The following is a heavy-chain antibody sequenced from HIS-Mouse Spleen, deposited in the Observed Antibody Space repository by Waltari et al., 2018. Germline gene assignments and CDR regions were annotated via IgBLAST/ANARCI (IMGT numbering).Heavy chain of an antibody. CDR2: INPNRGGT. J-gene: IGHJ3*02. D-gene: IGHD3-22*01. CDR3: ARVPRCYDSSGYYRFDI. Sequence: QVQLVQSGAEVKKPGASVKVSCKASGYTFTGYYMHWVRQAPGQGLEWIGWINPNRGGTNYAQKVKGRVTMTRDTSISTAYMGLSRLRSDDTAVYYCARVPRCYDSSGYYRFDIWGQGTMVTVSS. CDR1: GYTFTGYY. V-gene: IGHV1-2*02.